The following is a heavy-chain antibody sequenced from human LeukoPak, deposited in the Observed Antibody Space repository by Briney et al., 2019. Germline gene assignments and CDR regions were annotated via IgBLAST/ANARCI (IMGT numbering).Heavy chain of an antibody. CDR2: VTGDGGTT. D-gene: IGHD3-3*01. J-gene: IGHJ3*01. V-gene: IGHV3-23*01. CDR3: AKGWSGYFRSPFDL. Sequence: PGGSLRLSCVASGFTFRNFAMNWVRQAPGKGLEWVSVVTGDGGTTHYADSVRGRFTISRGNSKNSVYLQMNSLRAEDTAIYYCAKGWSGYFRSPFDLWGRGTMVTVSS. CDR1: GFTFRNFA.